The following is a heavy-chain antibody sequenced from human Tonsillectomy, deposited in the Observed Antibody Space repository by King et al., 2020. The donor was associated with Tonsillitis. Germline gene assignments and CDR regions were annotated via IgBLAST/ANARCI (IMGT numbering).Heavy chain of an antibody. D-gene: IGHD6-19*01. J-gene: IGHJ4*02. V-gene: IGHV2-70*04. CDR1: GFSLSTSGMY. CDR2: IDWDEDK. Sequence: VTLKESGPALVKPTQTLTLTCTFSGFSLSTSGMYMSWIRQPPGKALEWLARIDWDEDKFYSTSLKTRLSISKDTSKNQVVLTITNMDPVDTATYYCARGSSGTGLDYWGQGTLVTVSS. CDR3: ARGSSGTGLDY.